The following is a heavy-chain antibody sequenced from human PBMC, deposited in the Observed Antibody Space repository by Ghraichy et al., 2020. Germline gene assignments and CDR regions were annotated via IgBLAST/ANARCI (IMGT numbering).Heavy chain of an antibody. J-gene: IGHJ4*02. Sequence: SETLSLTCAVYGGSFSGYYWSWIRQPPGKGLEWIGEINHSGSTNYNPSLKSRVTISVDTSKNQFSLKLSSVTAADTAVYYCARGQPWYYYLRDWGQGTLVTVSS. D-gene: IGHD3-10*01. V-gene: IGHV4-34*01. CDR3: ARGQPWYYYLRD. CDR2: INHSGST. CDR1: GGSFSGYY.